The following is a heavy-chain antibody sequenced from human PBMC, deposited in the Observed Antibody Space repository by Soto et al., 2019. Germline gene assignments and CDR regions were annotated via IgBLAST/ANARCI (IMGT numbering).Heavy chain of an antibody. CDR2: INPNSGGT. J-gene: IGHJ6*02. CDR3: AVPPQNYYDSSGYSGRYYYGMDV. D-gene: IGHD3-22*01. Sequence: GASVKVSCKASGYTFTGYYMHWVRQAPGQGLEWMGWINPNSGGTNYAQKFQGRVTMTRDRSISTAYMELSRLRSDDTAVYYCAVPPQNYYDSSGYSGRYYYGMDVWGQGTTVTVSS. CDR1: GYTFTGYY. V-gene: IGHV1-2*02.